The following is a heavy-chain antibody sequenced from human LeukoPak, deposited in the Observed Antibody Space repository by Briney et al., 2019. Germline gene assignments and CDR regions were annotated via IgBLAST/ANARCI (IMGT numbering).Heavy chain of an antibody. V-gene: IGHV3-49*04. CDR2: IRSKTFGGTI. CDR3: GGYNWFEP. J-gene: IGHJ5*02. Sequence: GGSLRLSCTTSGFTFGDYGMHWVRQAPGKGLEWVGLIRSKTFGGTIEYAASVKGGFTISRDDSKSIAYLQINSLKTDDTAVYYCGGYNWFEPWGQGTLVTVSS. CDR1: GFTFGDYG. D-gene: IGHD2-2*01.